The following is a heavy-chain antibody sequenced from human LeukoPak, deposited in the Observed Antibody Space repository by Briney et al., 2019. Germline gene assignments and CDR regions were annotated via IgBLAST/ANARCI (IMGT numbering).Heavy chain of an antibody. CDR3: ARDEEMATIMFDY. V-gene: IGHV4-61*02. CDR2: VYTSGST. CDR1: GGSISSGNYY. J-gene: IGHJ4*02. D-gene: IGHD5-24*01. Sequence: SETLSLTCTVSGGSISSGNYYWSWIRQPAGKGLEWIGRVYTSGSTNYNPSLKSRVTISVDTSKNQFSLKLSSVTAADTAVYYCARDEEMATIMFDYWGQGTLVTVSS.